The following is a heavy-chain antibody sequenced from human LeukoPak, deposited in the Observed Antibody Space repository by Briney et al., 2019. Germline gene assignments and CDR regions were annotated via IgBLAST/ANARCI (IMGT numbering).Heavy chain of an antibody. Sequence: GGSLRLSCAASGLTFRAYGMHWVRQAPGKGLEWVAFIRYDARNKYYADSVKGRFTISRDNSKNTLYLQMNSLRAEDTAVYYCAKDGKYYDISGAYYCDYWGQGTLVTVSS. J-gene: IGHJ4*02. CDR1: GLTFRAYG. V-gene: IGHV3-30*02. CDR2: IRYDARNK. CDR3: AKDGKYYDISGAYYCDY. D-gene: IGHD3-9*01.